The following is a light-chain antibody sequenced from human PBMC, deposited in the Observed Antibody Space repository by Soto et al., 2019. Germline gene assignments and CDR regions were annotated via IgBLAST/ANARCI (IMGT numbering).Light chain of an antibody. CDR2: EVS. V-gene: IGLV2-14*01. CDR3: SSYTSRNTLV. CDR1: SSDIGGYNY. J-gene: IGLJ2*01. Sequence: QSALTQPASVSGSPGQSITISCTGSSSDIGGYNYVSWYQQHPGKAPKFIIYEVSNRPSGVSNRFSASKSGNTASLAISGLQAEDEADYYCSSYTSRNTLVFGGGTKVTVL.